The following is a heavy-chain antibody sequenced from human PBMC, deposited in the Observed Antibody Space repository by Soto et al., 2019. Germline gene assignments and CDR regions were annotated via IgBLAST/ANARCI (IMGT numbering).Heavy chain of an antibody. Sequence: ASVKLSCKVSGYTLTELSMHWVRQAPGKGLEWMGGFDPEDGETIYAQKFQGRVTMTEDTSTDTAYMELSSLRSEDTAVYYCATRSITMVRGVTLGTWFDPWGQGTLVTVSS. CDR1: GYTLTELS. CDR3: ATRSITMVRGVTLGTWFDP. V-gene: IGHV1-24*01. J-gene: IGHJ5*02. D-gene: IGHD3-10*01. CDR2: FDPEDGET.